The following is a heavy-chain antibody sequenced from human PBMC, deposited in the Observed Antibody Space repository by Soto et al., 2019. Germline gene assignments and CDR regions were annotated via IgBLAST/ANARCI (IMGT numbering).Heavy chain of an antibody. V-gene: IGHV1-69*01. J-gene: IGHJ4*02. D-gene: IGHD6-6*01. CDR1: GDLFNNYA. CDR3: AASSSVAAPGYFNF. Sequence: QVQLVQSGAEVKEPGSSVKVSCKATGDLFNNYAFNWVRQAPGQGLEWMGRISPLFSTTNYAQKFQGSVTIGADELTTIVYLEVSNLEYEDPAMYYCAASSSVAAPGYFNFWGQGTLVTVSP. CDR2: ISPLFSTT.